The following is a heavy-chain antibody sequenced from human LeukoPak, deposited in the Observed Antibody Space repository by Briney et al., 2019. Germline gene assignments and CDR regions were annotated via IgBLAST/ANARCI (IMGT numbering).Heavy chain of an antibody. CDR1: GFTFSSYG. CDR2: IRYDGSNK. J-gene: IGHJ6*03. Sequence: AGGSLRLACAASGFTFSSYGMHWVRQAPGKGLEWVAFIRYDGSNKYYADSVKGRFTISRDNSKHTLYLQMNSLRAEDTAVYHCARDRRYSGSPGYMDVWGKGTTVTVSS. D-gene: IGHD1-26*01. V-gene: IGHV3-30*02. CDR3: ARDRRYSGSPGYMDV.